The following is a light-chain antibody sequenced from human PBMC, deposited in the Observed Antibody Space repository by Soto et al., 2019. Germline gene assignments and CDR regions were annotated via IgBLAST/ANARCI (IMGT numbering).Light chain of an antibody. CDR2: DVT. J-gene: IGLJ2*01. Sequence: QSALTQPASVSGSPGQPITISCTGTRSDVGRYNYVSWYQQLPGKAPKLIFYDVTNRPPGVSNRFSASKSGSTASLTISGLQPEDEADYYCSSYRSGNTVVFGGGTKVTVL. CDR1: RSDVGRYNY. CDR3: SSYRSGNTVV. V-gene: IGLV2-14*01.